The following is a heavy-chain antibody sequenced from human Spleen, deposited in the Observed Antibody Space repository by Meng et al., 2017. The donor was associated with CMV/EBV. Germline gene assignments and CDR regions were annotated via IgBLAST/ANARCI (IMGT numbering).Heavy chain of an antibody. CDR3: AKGRTSVTSPFDY. V-gene: IGHV3-23*03. D-gene: IGHD4-17*01. Sequence: LSLTCAASGFTFSSYAMNWVRQAPGKGLEWVSVIYSGGSSTYHADSVKGRFTISRDISKNTLYLQMNSLRAEDTAVYYCAKGRTSVTSPFDYWGQGTLVTVSS. J-gene: IGHJ4*02. CDR1: GFTFSSYA. CDR2: IYSGGSST.